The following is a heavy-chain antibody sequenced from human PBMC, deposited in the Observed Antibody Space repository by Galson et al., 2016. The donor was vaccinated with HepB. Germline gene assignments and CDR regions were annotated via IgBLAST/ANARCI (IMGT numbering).Heavy chain of an antibody. V-gene: IGHV3-53*01. J-gene: IGHJ4*02. Sequence: SLRLSCAASGFTVSSNYMSWVRQAPGKGLEWVSVIYSGGSTYYADSVKGRFSISRDNSKNTLYLQMNSLRAEDTAVYYCAREPATYYDFWSGYYNRGQGTLVTVSS. D-gene: IGHD3-3*01. CDR3: AREPATYYDFWSGYYN. CDR1: GFTVSSNY. CDR2: IYSGGST.